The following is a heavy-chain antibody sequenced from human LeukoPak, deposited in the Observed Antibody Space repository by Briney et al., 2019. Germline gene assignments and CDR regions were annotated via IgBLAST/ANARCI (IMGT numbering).Heavy chain of an antibody. J-gene: IGHJ1*01. CDR3: ATSSSKYFQH. CDR1: GFXFSSYW. V-gene: IGHV3-7*05. D-gene: IGHD6-6*01. Sequence: GGSLRLSCAASGFXFSSYWMSWVRQAPGKGLEWVANIRLDGSDKYYVDSVKGRFTISRDNAKNSLYLQMNSLRAEDTAVYYCATSSSKYFQHWGQGTLVTVSS. CDR2: IRLDGSDK.